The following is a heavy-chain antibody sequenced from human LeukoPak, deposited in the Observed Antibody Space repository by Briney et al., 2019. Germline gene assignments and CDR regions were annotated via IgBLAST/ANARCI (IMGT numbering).Heavy chain of an antibody. V-gene: IGHV4-59*01. Sequence: SETLSLTCTVSGGSISTYYWSWIRQPPGKGLEWIGYMQNSGNADYNPSLESRVTMSVDTSKNQFSLKVRSLTAADTAIYYCARVGYGTDYWGQGILVTVSS. CDR1: GGSISTYY. D-gene: IGHD3-16*01. CDR2: MQNSGNA. J-gene: IGHJ4*02. CDR3: ARVGYGTDY.